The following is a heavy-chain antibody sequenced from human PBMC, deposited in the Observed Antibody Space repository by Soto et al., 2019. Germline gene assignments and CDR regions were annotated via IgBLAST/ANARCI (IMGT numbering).Heavy chain of an antibody. D-gene: IGHD6-13*01. J-gene: IGHJ4*02. Sequence: SETLSLTCTVYGGSISSGGYFWSWVRQHPGKGLEWIGNIYYSGRTYYNPSLKSRVTISVDTSKNQFSLNLSSVTAADTAVYYCARFAKEENPKVGSWYYFDYWGQGTRVTVSS. CDR3: ARFAKEENPKVGSWYYFDY. CDR1: GGSISSGGYF. CDR2: IYYSGRT. V-gene: IGHV4-31*03.